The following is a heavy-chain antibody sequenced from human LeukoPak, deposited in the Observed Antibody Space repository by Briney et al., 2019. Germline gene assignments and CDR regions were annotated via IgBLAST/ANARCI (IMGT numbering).Heavy chain of an antibody. D-gene: IGHD1-26*01. Sequence: GWSLRLSCVASGFTFSSYGMSWVRQAPGKGLEWVSAISGSGGKTYNADSVKGRFTISTDNSRKTLYLQMNSLRAEDTAVYYCAKDGGSYQFDSWGQGTLVTVSS. CDR3: AKDGGSYQFDS. CDR2: ISGSGGKT. CDR1: GFTFSSYG. V-gene: IGHV3-23*01. J-gene: IGHJ4*02.